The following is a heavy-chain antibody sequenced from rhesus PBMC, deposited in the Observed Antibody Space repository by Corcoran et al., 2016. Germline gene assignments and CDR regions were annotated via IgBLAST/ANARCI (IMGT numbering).Heavy chain of an antibody. J-gene: IGHJ4*01. D-gene: IGHD1-32*01. Sequence: EVQLVESGGGLVQPGGSLRLSCAASGLTFSYYDMDWVRQAPRGVSVWVCNIMKSGKHIASNDSVKGRFSNSRDNAKNALSLQMSGLIADGTAVYYCGRHDCAVWGQGVLVTVSS. CDR3: GRHDCAV. V-gene: IGHV3-136*01. CDR1: GLTFSYYD. CDR2: IMKSGKHI.